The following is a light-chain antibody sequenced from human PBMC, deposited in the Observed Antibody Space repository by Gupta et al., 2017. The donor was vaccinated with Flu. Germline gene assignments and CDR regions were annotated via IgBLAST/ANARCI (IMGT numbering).Light chain of an antibody. CDR2: KAS. V-gene: IGKV1-5*03. Sequence: PATLSASVGDRVTITCRASQSISSWLAWYQQKPGKAPKLLIYKASRLESGVPSMFSGSGAGTEFTLTISSLQPDDFATYYCQHQHSSPLTFGQGTKLEIK. J-gene: IGKJ2*01. CDR1: QSISSW. CDR3: QHQHSSPLT.